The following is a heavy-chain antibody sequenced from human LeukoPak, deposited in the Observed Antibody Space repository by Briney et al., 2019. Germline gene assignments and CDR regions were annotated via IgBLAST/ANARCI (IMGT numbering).Heavy chain of an antibody. CDR1: GGSFSGYY. D-gene: IGHD3-16*02. V-gene: IGHV4-34*01. CDR2: INHSGST. J-gene: IGHJ4*02. Sequence: SETLSLTCAVYGGSFSGYYWSWIRQPPGKGLEWIGEINHSGSTNYNPSLKSRDTISVDTSKNQFSLKLSSVTAADTAVYYCARGGPVYYDYVWGSYRYRAWTFDYWGQGTLVTVSS. CDR3: ARGGPVYYDYVWGSYRYRAWTFDY.